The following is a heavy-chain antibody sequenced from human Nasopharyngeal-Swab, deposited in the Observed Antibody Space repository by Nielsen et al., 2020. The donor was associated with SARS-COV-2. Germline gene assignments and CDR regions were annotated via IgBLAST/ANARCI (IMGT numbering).Heavy chain of an antibody. CDR3: SRDPFGAMVDYFDY. CDR1: GFSFSSYS. D-gene: IGHD5-18*01. CDR2: ISSSSSYI. J-gene: IGHJ4*02. Sequence: GGSLRLSCAASGFSFSSYSMNWVRQTPGKGLESVSAISSSSSYIYYADSVRGRFTVSRDNAKNSLYLQMNSLRAEDTGVYYCSRDPFGAMVDYFDYWGQGTLVTVSS. V-gene: IGHV3-21*01.